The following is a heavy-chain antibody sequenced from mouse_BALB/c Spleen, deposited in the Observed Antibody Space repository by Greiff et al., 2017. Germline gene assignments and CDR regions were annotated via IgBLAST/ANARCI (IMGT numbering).Heavy chain of an antibody. CDR2: IDTSDSYT. D-gene: IGHD2-14*01. CDR3: ARRDYRYDYYAMDY. Sequence: QVQLQQPGAELVMPGASVKMSCKASGYTFTDYWMHWVKQRPGQGLEWIGAIDTSDSYTSYNQKFKGKATLTVDESSSTAYMQLSSLTSEDSAVYYCARRDYRYDYYAMDYWGQGTSVTVSS. CDR1: GYTFTDYW. V-gene: IGHV1-69*01. J-gene: IGHJ4*01.